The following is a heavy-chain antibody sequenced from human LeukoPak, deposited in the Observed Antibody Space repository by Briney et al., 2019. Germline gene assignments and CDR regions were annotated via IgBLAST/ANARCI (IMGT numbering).Heavy chain of an antibody. CDR3: AKGHYDFWSGHFDF. J-gene: IGHJ4*02. CDR2: ISSDGSNK. Sequence: PGGSLRLSCAASGFTFSSHGMYWVRQAPGKGLEWLAVISSDGSNKYYADSVKGRFTISRDNSKNTLDLQMNSLRTEDTAVYYCAKGHYDFWSGHFDFWGQGTLVTVSS. D-gene: IGHD3-3*01. CDR1: GFTFSSHG. V-gene: IGHV3-30*18.